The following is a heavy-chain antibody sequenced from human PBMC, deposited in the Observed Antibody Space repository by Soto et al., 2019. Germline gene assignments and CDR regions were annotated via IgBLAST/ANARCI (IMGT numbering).Heavy chain of an antibody. Sequence: SQTLSLTCAISGDSVSSNSAAWNWIRQYPSRGLEWLGRTYYRSKWYNDYAVSVKSRITINPDTPKNQFSLQLNSVTPEDTAVYYCARAHYSGYGQEIYYYYGMDVWGQGTTVTVSS. J-gene: IGHJ6*02. CDR1: GDSVSSNSAA. V-gene: IGHV6-1*01. D-gene: IGHD5-12*01. CDR3: ARAHYSGYGQEIYYYYGMDV. CDR2: TYYRSKWYN.